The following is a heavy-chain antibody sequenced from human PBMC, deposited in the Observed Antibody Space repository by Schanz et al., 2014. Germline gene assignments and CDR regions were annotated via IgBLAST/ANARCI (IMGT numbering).Heavy chain of an antibody. CDR3: AKDPHKDYGGKPQTFDI. Sequence: QVQLVESGGGVVQPGGSLRLSCAASGFTFSSYSMHWVRQAPGKGLEWVAFIWHDGRIKYYADSVKGRFTISRDNAKNTLYLQMNSVRAEDSAVYYCAKDPHKDYGGKPQTFDIWGQGTMVTVSS. J-gene: IGHJ3*02. CDR1: GFTFSSYS. CDR2: IWHDGRIK. V-gene: IGHV3-33*03. D-gene: IGHD4-17*01.